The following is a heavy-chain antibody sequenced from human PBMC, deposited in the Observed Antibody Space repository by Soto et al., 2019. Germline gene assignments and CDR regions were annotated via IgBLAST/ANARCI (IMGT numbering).Heavy chain of an antibody. CDR3: ARNSRDGYNLYY. CDR1: GGSISSGDYY. J-gene: IGHJ4*02. V-gene: IGHV4-30-4*01. CDR2: IYYSGST. D-gene: IGHD5-12*01. Sequence: SETLSLTCTVSGGSISSGDYYWSWIRQPPGKGLEWIGYIYYSGSTYYNPSLKSRVTMSVDTSKNQFSLKLSSVTAADTAVYYCARNSRDGYNLYYWGQGTLVTVSS.